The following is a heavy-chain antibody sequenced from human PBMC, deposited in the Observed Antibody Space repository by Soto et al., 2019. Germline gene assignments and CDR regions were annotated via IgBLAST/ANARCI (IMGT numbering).Heavy chain of an antibody. D-gene: IGHD6-19*01. CDR3: AKARSRAVAGTGSWFDP. CDR2: ISGSGGST. V-gene: IGHV3-23*01. Sequence: EVQLLESGGGLVQPGGSLRLSCAASGFTFSSYAMSWVRQAPGKGLEWVSAISGSGGSTYYADSEKGRFTIFRDNSQNTLYLQMNSLRAEDTAVYYCAKARSRAVAGTGSWFDPWGQGTLVTVSS. CDR1: GFTFSSYA. J-gene: IGHJ5*02.